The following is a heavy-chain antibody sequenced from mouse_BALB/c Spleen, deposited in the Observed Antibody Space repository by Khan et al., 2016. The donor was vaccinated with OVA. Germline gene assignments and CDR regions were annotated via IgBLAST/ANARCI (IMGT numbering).Heavy chain of an antibody. V-gene: IGHV14-3*02. J-gene: IGHJ1*01. CDR1: GFNIKDTY. CDR2: IDPANGNT. Sequence: VQLQQAGAELVKPGASVKLSCTASGFNIKDTYMHWVKQRPEQGLEWIGRIDPANGNTKYDPKFQGKATITADTSSNTAYLQLSSLTSEDTAVYYCSNCDWLFHVWNAGTAVTVSS. CDR3: SNCDWLFHV.